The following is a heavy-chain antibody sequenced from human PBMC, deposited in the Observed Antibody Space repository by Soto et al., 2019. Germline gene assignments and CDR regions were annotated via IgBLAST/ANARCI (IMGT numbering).Heavy chain of an antibody. CDR2: INPNSGGT. Sequence: GASVKVSCKAPGYTFTGYYMHWVRQAPGQGLEWMGWINPNSGGTNYAQKFQGRVTMTRDTSISTAYMELSRLRSDDTAVYYCARAYVPGRRNGAFDIWGRGTMVTVSS. J-gene: IGHJ3*02. V-gene: IGHV1-2*02. CDR1: GYTFTGYY. CDR3: ARAYVPGRRNGAFDI. D-gene: IGHD3-10*02.